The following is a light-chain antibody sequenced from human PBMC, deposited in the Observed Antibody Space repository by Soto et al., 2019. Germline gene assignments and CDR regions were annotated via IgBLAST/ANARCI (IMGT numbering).Light chain of an antibody. J-gene: IGLJ1*01. Sequence: QSVLTQPPSVSGAPGQRVTISCTGSSSNIGAGYDVHWYQQLPGTAPKLLIYGNSNRPSGVPDRFSGSKSGTSASLAITGLQAEDAADHYCQSYDSSLSGYVFGTGTKVTVL. CDR3: QSYDSSLSGYV. CDR1: SSNIGAGYD. V-gene: IGLV1-40*01. CDR2: GNS.